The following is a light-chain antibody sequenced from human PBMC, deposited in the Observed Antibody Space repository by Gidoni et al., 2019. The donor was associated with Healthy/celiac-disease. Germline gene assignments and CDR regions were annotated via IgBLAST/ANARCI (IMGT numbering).Light chain of an antibody. Sequence: HSALPQPPSVSGSPGQSITISCTGTSSDVGSYNLVSWYQQHPGKAPKLMIYEGSKRPSGVSNRFSGSKSGNTASLTISGLQAEDEADYYCCSYAGSSTYVFGTGTKVTVL. CDR2: EGS. CDR3: CSYAGSSTYV. J-gene: IGLJ1*01. CDR1: SSDVGSYNL. V-gene: IGLV2-23*01.